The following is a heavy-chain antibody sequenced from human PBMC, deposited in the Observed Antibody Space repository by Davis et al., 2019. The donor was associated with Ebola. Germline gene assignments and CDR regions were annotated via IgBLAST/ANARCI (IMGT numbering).Heavy chain of an antibody. V-gene: IGHV4-34*01. CDR2: INDSGST. Sequence: GSLRLSCAVSGGSVSAYWWTWARQSPGKGLECIGEINDSGSTNYKPSLKRRLTISVATSKKQFYLKLSSVTAADTAVYYCARGGYSCQGLWGQGTLVSVSS. J-gene: IGHJ4*02. D-gene: IGHD5-12*01. CDR3: ARGGYSCQGL. CDR1: GGSVSAYW.